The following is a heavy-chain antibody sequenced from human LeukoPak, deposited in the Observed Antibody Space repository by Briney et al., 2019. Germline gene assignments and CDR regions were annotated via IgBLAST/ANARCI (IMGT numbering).Heavy chain of an antibody. Sequence: GGSLRLSRAASGFTFSSYSMNWVRQAPGKGLEWVSSISSSSSYIYYADSVKGRFTISRDNAKNSLYLQMNSLRAEDTAVYYCARAGIVGATSYYWGQGTLVTVSS. CDR2: ISSSSSYI. D-gene: IGHD1-26*01. CDR1: GFTFSSYS. J-gene: IGHJ4*02. V-gene: IGHV3-21*01. CDR3: ARAGIVGATSYY.